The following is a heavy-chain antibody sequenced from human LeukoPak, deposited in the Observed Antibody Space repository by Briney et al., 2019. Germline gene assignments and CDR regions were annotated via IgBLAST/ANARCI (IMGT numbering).Heavy chain of an antibody. J-gene: IGHJ4*02. V-gene: IGHV3-7*03. Sequence: GGSLRLSCAASGFNFSNFWMTWVRQAPGKGLEWVANIKEDGSQIHCVGSVKGRFTISRDNAKNSLYLQMNSLRAEDTAVYYYARDSIDGYNPPDYWGQGTLVTVSS. CDR3: ARDSIDGYNPPDY. D-gene: IGHD5-24*01. CDR2: IKEDGSQI. CDR1: GFNFSNFW.